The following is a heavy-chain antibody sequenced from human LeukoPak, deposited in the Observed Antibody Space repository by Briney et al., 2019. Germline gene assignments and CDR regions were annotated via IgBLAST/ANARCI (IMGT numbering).Heavy chain of an antibody. J-gene: IGHJ4*02. CDR1: GFTFSSYA. CDR2: ISGSGGST. CDR3: AKVGKNVLRFLEWLLTTDY. D-gene: IGHD3-3*01. V-gene: IGHV3-23*01. Sequence: GGSLRLSCAASGFTFSSYAMSWVRQAPGKGLEWVSAISGSGGSTYYADSVKGRFTISRDNSKNTLYLQMSSLRAEDTAVYYCAKVGKNVLRFLEWLLTTDYWGQGTLVTVSS.